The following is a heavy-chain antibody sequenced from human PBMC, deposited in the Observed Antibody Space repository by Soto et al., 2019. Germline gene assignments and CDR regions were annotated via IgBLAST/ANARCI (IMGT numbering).Heavy chain of an antibody. CDR1: GYTFTSYC. Sequence: ASVKVSCKASGYTFTSYCISWVRQAPGQGLERMGWFIAYNVNTNYAQKLQGRVTMTTDTSTSTAYMGLRSLRSDDTAVYYCARVNLPRLGSYSDYWGQGTLVTVSS. D-gene: IGHD1-1*01. CDR2: FIAYNVNT. CDR3: ARVNLPRLGSYSDY. V-gene: IGHV1-18*04. J-gene: IGHJ4*02.